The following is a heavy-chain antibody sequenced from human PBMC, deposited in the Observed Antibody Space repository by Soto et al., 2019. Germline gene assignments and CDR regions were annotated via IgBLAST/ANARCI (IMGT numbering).Heavy chain of an antibody. V-gene: IGHV3-33*01. CDR1: GFTFSSYG. Sequence: SLRLSCAASGFTFSSYGMHWVRQAPGKGLEWVAVIWYDGSNKYYADSVKGRFTISRDNSKNTLYLQMNSLRDEDTAVYYCARNTPVAPNRFDPWGQGTLVTVSS. CDR3: ARNTPVAPNRFDP. D-gene: IGHD2-15*01. J-gene: IGHJ5*02. CDR2: IWYDGSNK.